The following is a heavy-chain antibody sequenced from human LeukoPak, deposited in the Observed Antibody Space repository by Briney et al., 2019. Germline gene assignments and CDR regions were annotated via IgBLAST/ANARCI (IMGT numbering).Heavy chain of an antibody. J-gene: IGHJ5*02. Sequence: PGGSLRLSCAASGFTFRTYSMNWVRQAPGKGLEWVSSISSDSTYIYYPDSLKGRFTISRDNAKNTLYLQMNSLRAEDTAVYYCARDPLGPWGQGTLVTVSS. CDR1: GFTFRTYS. D-gene: IGHD1-26*01. CDR3: ARDPLGP. V-gene: IGHV3-21*01. CDR2: ISSDSTYI.